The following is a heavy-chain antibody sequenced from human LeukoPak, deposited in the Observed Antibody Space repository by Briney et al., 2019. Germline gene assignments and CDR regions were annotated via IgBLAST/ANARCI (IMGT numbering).Heavy chain of an antibody. J-gene: IGHJ3*02. CDR3: ARFHYYDSSGYYYRRDDAFDI. CDR1: GGSISSHY. V-gene: IGHV4-4*07. Sequence: PSETLSLTCTVSGGSISSHYWSWIRQPAGKGLEWIGRIYTSGSTNYNPSLKSRVTTSVDTSKNQFSLKLSSVTAADTAVYYCARFHYYDSSGYYYRRDDAFDIWGQGTMVTVSS. D-gene: IGHD3-22*01. CDR2: IYTSGST.